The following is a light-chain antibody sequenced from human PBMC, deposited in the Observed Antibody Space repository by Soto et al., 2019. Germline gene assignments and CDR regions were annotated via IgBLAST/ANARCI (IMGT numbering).Light chain of an antibody. CDR1: SSDVGGYNY. V-gene: IGLV2-8*01. Sequence: QSVLTQPPSASGSPRQSVTISCTGTSSDVGGYNYVSWYQQHPGKVPKLLIYEVTRRPSGVPDRFSDSKSGNTASLTVSAPQAEDEAHYYCSSYAGNNVVIFGGGTKVTVL. CDR2: EVT. CDR3: SSYAGNNVVI. J-gene: IGLJ2*01.